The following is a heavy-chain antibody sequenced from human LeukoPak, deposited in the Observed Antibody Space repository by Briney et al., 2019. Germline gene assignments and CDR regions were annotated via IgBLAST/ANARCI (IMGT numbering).Heavy chain of an antibody. J-gene: IGHJ3*02. D-gene: IGHD3-3*01. V-gene: IGHV3-15*01. Sequence: GGSLRLSCVASGFTFSNAWMSWVRQAPGKWLEWVGHITSKTDGDTTGYAAPVKGRFTISRDDSKNTLYLQMNSLKTDDTAVYYCTHMTPVYDFWSGRKNGAFDISGQETLVTVSS. CDR1: GFTFSNAW. CDR2: ITSKTDGDTT. CDR3: THMTPVYDFWSGRKNGAFDI.